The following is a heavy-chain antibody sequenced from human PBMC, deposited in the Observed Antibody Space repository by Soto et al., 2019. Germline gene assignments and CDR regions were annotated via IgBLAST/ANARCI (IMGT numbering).Heavy chain of an antibody. CDR2: IYNSGST. V-gene: IGHV4-59*08. CDR1: GGSISSYY. D-gene: IGHD3-10*01. J-gene: IGHJ4*02. CDR3: ASMGYHYGSGSYPLDY. Sequence: SETLSLTCTVSGGSISSYYWTWIRQPPGKGLEWIGFIYNSGSTHYNPSHRSRDTISVDTSKNQLSLKMRYVTAADTAVYYCASMGYHYGSGSYPLDYWGQGTLVTVS.